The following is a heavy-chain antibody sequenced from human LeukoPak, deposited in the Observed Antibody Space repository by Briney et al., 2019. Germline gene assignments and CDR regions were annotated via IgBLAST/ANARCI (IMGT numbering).Heavy chain of an antibody. CDR3: ARASGEYCSSTSCSEHWYFDL. V-gene: IGHV4-39*07. D-gene: IGHD2-2*01. CDR2: IYYSGST. CDR1: GGSISSSSYY. J-gene: IGHJ2*01. Sequence: PSETLSLTCTVSGGSISSSSYYWGWIRQPPGKGLEWIGSIYYSGSTYYNPSLKSRVTISVDTSKNQFSLKLSSVTAADTAVYYCARASGEYCSSTSCSEHWYFDLWGRGTLVTVSS.